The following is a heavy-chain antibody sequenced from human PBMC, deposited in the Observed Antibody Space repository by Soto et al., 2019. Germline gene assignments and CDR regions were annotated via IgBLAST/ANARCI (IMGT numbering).Heavy chain of an antibody. Sequence: QVQLVQSGAEVKKPGSSVKVSCKASGGTFSSYAISWVRQAPGQGLEWMGGIIPIFGTANYAQKFQGRVTITADESTSTAYMELSSLRSEDTAVYYCARASAMDDRETAYYYYGMDVWGQGTTVTVSS. V-gene: IGHV1-69*01. CDR1: GGTFSSYA. CDR3: ARASAMDDRETAYYYYGMDV. J-gene: IGHJ6*02. D-gene: IGHD5-18*01. CDR2: IIPIFGTA.